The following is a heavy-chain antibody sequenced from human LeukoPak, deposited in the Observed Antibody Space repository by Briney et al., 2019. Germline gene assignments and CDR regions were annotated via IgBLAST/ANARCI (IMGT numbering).Heavy chain of an antibody. CDR1: GFTFSSYA. V-gene: IGHV3-64*01. D-gene: IGHD5-12*01. CDR3: ASGVVATGAFDY. CDR2: ISSNGGST. J-gene: IGHJ4*02. Sequence: QPGGSLRLSCAASGFTFSSYAMHWVRQAPGKGLEYVSAISSNGGSTYYANSVKGRFTISRDNSKNTLYLQMGSLRAEDMAVYYCASGVVATGAFDYWGQRTLVTVSS.